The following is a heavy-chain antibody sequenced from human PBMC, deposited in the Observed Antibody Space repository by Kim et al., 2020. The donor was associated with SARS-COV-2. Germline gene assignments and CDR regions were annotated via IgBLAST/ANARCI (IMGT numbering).Heavy chain of an antibody. J-gene: IGHJ4*02. CDR1: GYTFTDYY. V-gene: IGHV1-2*02. Sequence: ASVKVSCKASGYTFTDYYMHWVRQAPGQGLEWMGWINPKSGGTYYVEKFHGRVTMTRDTSINTVYMELSRLTSDDTAVYYCARNGLGSTEGGWGQGTLLTVSS. CDR2: INPKSGGT. D-gene: IGHD1-26*01. CDR3: ARNGLGSTEGG.